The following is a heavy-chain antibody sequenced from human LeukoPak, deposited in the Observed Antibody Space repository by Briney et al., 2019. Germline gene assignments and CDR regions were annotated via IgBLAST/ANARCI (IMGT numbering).Heavy chain of an antibody. CDR1: GFTVSSNY. CDR2: IYSGGST. Sequence: GGSLKLSCAASGFTVSSNYMSWVRKAPGKGLEWVSVIYSGGSTYYADSVKGRCTISRDNSKNTLYLQMNSLRAEDTAVYYCARTIIAAAAREWFDPWGQGTLVTVSS. J-gene: IGHJ5*02. V-gene: IGHV3-53*01. CDR3: ARTIIAAAAREWFDP. D-gene: IGHD6-13*01.